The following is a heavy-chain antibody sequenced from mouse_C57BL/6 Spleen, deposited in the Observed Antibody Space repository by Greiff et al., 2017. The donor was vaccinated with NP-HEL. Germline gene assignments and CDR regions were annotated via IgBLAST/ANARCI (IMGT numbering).Heavy chain of an antibody. J-gene: IGHJ2*01. V-gene: IGHV1-54*01. Sequence: QVQLKQSGAELVRPGTSVKVSCKASGYAFTNYLIEWVKQRPGQGLEWIGVINPGSGGTNYNEKFKGKATLTADKSSSTAYMQLSSLTSEDSAVYFCARSPPSDYGSDYWGQGTTLTVSS. CDR1: GYAFTNYL. D-gene: IGHD1-1*01. CDR3: ARSPPSDYGSDY. CDR2: INPGSGGT.